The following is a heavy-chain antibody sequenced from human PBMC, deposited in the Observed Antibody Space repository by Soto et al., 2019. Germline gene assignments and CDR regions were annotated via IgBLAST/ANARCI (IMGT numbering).Heavy chain of an antibody. CDR2: IYPGDSDT. D-gene: IGHD3-16*02. J-gene: IGHJ6*02. CDR1: GYSFTSYW. CDR3: ARRVPYPFGGVISYGMDV. V-gene: IGHV5-51*01. Sequence: GESLKISGKGSGYSFTSYWIGWVRQMPGKGLEWMGIIYPGDSDTRYSPSFQGQVTISADKSISTAYLQWSSLKASDTAMYYCARRVPYPFGGVISYGMDVWGQGTTVTVSS.